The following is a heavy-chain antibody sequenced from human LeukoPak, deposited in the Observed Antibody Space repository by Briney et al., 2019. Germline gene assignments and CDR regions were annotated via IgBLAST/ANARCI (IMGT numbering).Heavy chain of an antibody. CDR3: ARSRYYYDSSGEPENWFDP. J-gene: IGHJ5*02. CDR1: GGTFSSYA. V-gene: IGHV1-69*13. Sequence: SVKVSCKASGGTFSSYAISWVRQAPGQGLEWMGGIIPIFGTANYAQKFQGRVTITADESTSTAYMELSSLRSEDTAVYYCARSRYYYDSSGEPENWFDPWGQGTLVTVSS. CDR2: IIPIFGTA. D-gene: IGHD3-22*01.